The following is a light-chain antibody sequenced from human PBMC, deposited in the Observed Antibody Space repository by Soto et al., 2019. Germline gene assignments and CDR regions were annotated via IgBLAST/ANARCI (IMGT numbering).Light chain of an antibody. CDR1: SSNIGSNY. Sequence: QPVLTQPPSASGTPGQRVTISCSGSSSNIGSNYVYWYQQLPGTAPKLLIYRNNQRPSGVPDRFSGSKSGTSASLAISGFRSEDEADYYCAAWDDSLSVVFGGGTKLTVL. CDR2: RNN. V-gene: IGLV1-47*01. CDR3: AAWDDSLSVV. J-gene: IGLJ2*01.